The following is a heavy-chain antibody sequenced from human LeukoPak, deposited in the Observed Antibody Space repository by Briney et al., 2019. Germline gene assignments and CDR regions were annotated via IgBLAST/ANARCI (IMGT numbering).Heavy chain of an antibody. CDR3: ARDYYCSSVSCSFDY. Sequence: SQTLSLTCAISGDSVSSNSAAWNWVRRSPSRGLEWLGRTYYRSKWYNDYAVSVKSRINITPDTSKNQFSLQLNSVTPEDTAVYYCARDYYCSSVSCSFDYWGQGTLVTVSS. CDR2: TYYRSKWYN. CDR1: GDSVSSNSAA. J-gene: IGHJ4*02. D-gene: IGHD2-2*01. V-gene: IGHV6-1*01.